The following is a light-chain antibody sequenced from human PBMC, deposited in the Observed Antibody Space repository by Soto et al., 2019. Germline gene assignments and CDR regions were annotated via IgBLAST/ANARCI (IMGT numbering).Light chain of an antibody. CDR2: DVT. CDR3: SSYTSSGTLV. CDR1: SSDVGDYDY. Sequence: QSVLAQPASVSGSPGQSITISCSGTSSDVGDYDYVSWYQQHPGKAPKLMISDVTNRPSGVSHRFSGSKSGNTASLTISGLQAEDEADYYCSSYTSSGTLVFGGGTQLTVL. J-gene: IGLJ2*01. V-gene: IGLV2-14*03.